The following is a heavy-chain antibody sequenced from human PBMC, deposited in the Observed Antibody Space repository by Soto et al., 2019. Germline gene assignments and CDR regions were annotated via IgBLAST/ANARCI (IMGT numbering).Heavy chain of an antibody. CDR3: ASFYDSYYFTMDV. CDR2: IYHSVST. D-gene: IGHD4-17*01. V-gene: IGHV4-4*02. J-gene: IGHJ6*02. Sequence: QVQLQESGPGLVKPSGTLSLTCAVSGGSISSNYWWSWVRQPPGKGLEWIGEIYHSVSTSYNPSLMSRVTMSVDMSKNQFSLNLSSVTAADTAVYYCASFYDSYYFTMDVWGQGTTVTVSS. CDR1: GGSISSNYW.